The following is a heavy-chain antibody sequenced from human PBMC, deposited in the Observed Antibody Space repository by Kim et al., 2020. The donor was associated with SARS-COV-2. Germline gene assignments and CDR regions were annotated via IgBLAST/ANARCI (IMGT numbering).Heavy chain of an antibody. J-gene: IGHJ6*02. D-gene: IGHD2-2*02. CDR2: INHSGST. Sequence: SETLSLTCAVYGGSFSGYYWSWIRQPPGKGREWIGEINHSGSTNYNPSLKSRVTISVDTSKNQFSLKLSSVTAADTAVYYCASRRGYCSSTSCYRGLYYYGMDVWGQGTTVTVSS. V-gene: IGHV4-34*01. CDR1: GGSFSGYY. CDR3: ASRRGYCSSTSCYRGLYYYGMDV.